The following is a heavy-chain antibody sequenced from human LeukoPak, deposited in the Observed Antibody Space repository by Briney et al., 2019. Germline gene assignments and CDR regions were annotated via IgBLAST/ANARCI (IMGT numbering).Heavy chain of an antibody. CDR2: INPNSGGT. CDR3: ARETGSGSTGSDAFDI. J-gene: IGHJ3*02. CDR1: GYTFTGYY. Sequence: GASVKVSCKASGYTFTGYYMHWVRQAPGQGLEWMGWINPNSGGTNYAQKFQGWVTMTRDTSISTAYMELSRLRSDDTAVYYCARETGSGSTGSDAFDIWGQGTMVTVSS. D-gene: IGHD3-10*01. V-gene: IGHV1-2*04.